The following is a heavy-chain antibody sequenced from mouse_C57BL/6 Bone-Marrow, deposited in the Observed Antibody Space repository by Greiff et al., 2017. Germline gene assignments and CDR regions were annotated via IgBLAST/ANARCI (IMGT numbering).Heavy chain of an antibody. CDR1: GYTFPSYW. CDR3: ARLGSDYYGSSYWYFDV. CDR2: IDPSDSYT. V-gene: IGHV1-50*01. Sequence: QVQLQQPGAELVKPGASVKLSCKASGYTFPSYWMQWVKQRPGQGLEWIGEIDPSDSYTNYNQKFKGKATLTVDTSSSTAYMQLSSLTSEDSAVYYCARLGSDYYGSSYWYFDVWGTGTTVTVSS. J-gene: IGHJ1*03. D-gene: IGHD1-1*01.